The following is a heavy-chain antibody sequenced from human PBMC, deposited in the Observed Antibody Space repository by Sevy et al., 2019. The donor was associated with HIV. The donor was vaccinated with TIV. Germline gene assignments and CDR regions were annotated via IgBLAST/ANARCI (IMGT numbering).Heavy chain of an antibody. CDR2: ISRSSSDI. J-gene: IGHJ4*02. V-gene: IGHV3-21*01. CDR1: GFNFNMYR. D-gene: IGHD3-10*01. Sequence: GGSLRLSCAASGFNFNMYRMNWVRQAPGKGLEWVSSISRSSSDIKYADSVKGRFTVSRDNAKNSLFLQMNSLRAEDTAVYYCATLLMWCGELPRGLDYWGQGALVTVSS. CDR3: ATLLMWCGELPRGLDY.